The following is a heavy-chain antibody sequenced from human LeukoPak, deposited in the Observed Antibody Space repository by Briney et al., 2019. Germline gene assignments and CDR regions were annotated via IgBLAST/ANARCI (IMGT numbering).Heavy chain of an antibody. CDR3: ARDMETVTTIDY. D-gene: IGHD4-11*01. J-gene: IGHJ4*02. CDR2: ISSSSSYI. V-gene: IGHV3-21*01. CDR1: GFTFSSYS. Sequence: GGSLRLSCAASGFTFSSYSMNWVRQAPGKGLEWVSSISSSSSYIYYADSVKGRFTISRDNAKNSLYLQMNSLRAEDTAVYYCARDMETVTTIDYWGQGTLVSVSS.